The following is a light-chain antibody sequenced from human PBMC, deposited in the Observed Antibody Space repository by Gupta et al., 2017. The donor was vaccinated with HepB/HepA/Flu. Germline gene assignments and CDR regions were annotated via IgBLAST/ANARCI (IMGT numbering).Light chain of an antibody. Sequence: DIQMTQSPSTLPASVGDRVTITCRASQSISSWLAWYQQKPGKAPKLLIYKASSLESGVPSGFSGSGSGTEFTLTISSLQPDDFATYYCQQYNSYPLTFGGGTKVEIK. CDR3: QQYNSYPLT. V-gene: IGKV1-5*03. CDR2: KAS. CDR1: QSISSW. J-gene: IGKJ4*02.